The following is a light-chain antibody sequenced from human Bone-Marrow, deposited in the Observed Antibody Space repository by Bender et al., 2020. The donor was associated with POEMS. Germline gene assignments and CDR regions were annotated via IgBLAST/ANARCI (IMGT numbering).Light chain of an antibody. CDR2: EVS. CDR3: SSYTRSSTYV. J-gene: IGLJ1*01. V-gene: IGLV2-14*02. Sequence: QSALTQPASVSGSPGQSITISCTGTSSNFGSYSLVSWYQQLPGKAPKLIIYEVSNRPSGVSNRFSGSKSGNTASLTISGLQAEDEADYYCSSYTRSSTYVFGPGTKVTVL. CDR1: SSNFGSYSL.